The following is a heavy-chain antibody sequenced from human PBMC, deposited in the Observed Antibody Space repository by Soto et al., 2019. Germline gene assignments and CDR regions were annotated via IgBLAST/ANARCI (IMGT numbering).Heavy chain of an antibody. Sequence: EVQLEESGGDLVQPGGSLRLSCAASGFTFSTYWMHWVRQAPGKGLVWVSRINSDGSITTYADYVKGRFTISRDNSKNTLYLQMNRLRAEDTALYYCARVATGSYSWRESWGQGTLVTVSS. CDR1: GFTFSTYW. CDR2: INSDGSIT. CDR3: ARVATGSYSWRES. V-gene: IGHV3-74*03. J-gene: IGHJ5*02. D-gene: IGHD1-26*01.